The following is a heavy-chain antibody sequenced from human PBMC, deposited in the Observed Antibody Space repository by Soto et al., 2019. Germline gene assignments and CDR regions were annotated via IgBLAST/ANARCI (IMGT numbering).Heavy chain of an antibody. Sequence: GGSLRLSCAASGFTFSSYWMSWVRQAPGKGLEWVSYISSSGSTIYYADSVKGRFTISRDNSKNSLYLQMNSLRAEDTAVYYCALQPTDDTFDYWGQGTLVTVSS. V-gene: IGHV3-48*01. J-gene: IGHJ4*02. D-gene: IGHD1-1*01. CDR1: GFTFSSYW. CDR2: ISSSGSTI. CDR3: ALQPTDDTFDY.